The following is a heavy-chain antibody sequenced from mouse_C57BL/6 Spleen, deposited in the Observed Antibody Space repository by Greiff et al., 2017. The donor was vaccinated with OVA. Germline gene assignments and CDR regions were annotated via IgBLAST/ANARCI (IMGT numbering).Heavy chain of an antibody. Sequence: EVQLQQSGPELVKPGASVKISCKASGYTFTDYYMNWVKQSHGKSLEWIGDINPNNGGTSYNQKFKGKATLTVDKSSSTAYMELRSLTSEDSAVYYCARNRGYGDYFDYWGQGTTLTVSS. J-gene: IGHJ2*01. V-gene: IGHV1-26*01. CDR1: GYTFTDYY. CDR3: ARNRGYGDYFDY. CDR2: INPNNGGT. D-gene: IGHD2-2*01.